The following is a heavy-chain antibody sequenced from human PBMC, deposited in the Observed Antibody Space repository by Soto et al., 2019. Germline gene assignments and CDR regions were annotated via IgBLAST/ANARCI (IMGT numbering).Heavy chain of an antibody. V-gene: IGHV5-51*01. CDR1: GYKFTSYW. CDR2: IYPGDSDT. J-gene: IGHJ3*02. CDR3: ASLWPPMIVGGTGAFDI. Sequence: PGESLKISCKGSGYKFTSYWIGWVRQMPGKGLEWLGLIYPGDSDTRYSSSFQGQVTISADKSISTAYLQWSSLKASDTAMYYCASLWPPMIVGGTGAFDIWGQGTMVTVSS. D-gene: IGHD3-22*01.